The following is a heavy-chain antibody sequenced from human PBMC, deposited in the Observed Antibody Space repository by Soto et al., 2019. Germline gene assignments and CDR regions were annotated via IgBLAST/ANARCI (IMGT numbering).Heavy chain of an antibody. J-gene: IGHJ6*02. CDR3: ARGVPAYGLDV. D-gene: IGHD6-6*01. CDR2: IYYDGRA. V-gene: IGHV4-31*03. CDR1: SGSISSGGYY. Sequence: QVQLQESGPGLVKPSQTLSLTCTVSSGSISSGGYYWSWIRQHTGKGLEWIGYIYYDGRAYYNPSLKSRVTVSVDTSKNHFSLNLSSVTAADTALYYCARGVPAYGLDVWGQGTTVTVSS.